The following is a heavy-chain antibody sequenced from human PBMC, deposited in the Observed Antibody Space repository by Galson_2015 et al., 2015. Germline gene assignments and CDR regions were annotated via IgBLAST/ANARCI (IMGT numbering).Heavy chain of an antibody. CDR2: IKQDGSEK. CDR1: GFTFSSYW. CDR3: ARDLRDYYDSSGLLFDY. V-gene: IGHV3-7*01. Sequence: SLRLSCAASGFTFSSYWMSWVRQAPGKGLEWVANIKQDGSEKYYVDSVKGRFTISRDNAKNSLYLQMNSLRAEDTAVYYCARDLRDYYDSSGLLFDYWGQGTLVTVSS. D-gene: IGHD3-22*01. J-gene: IGHJ4*02.